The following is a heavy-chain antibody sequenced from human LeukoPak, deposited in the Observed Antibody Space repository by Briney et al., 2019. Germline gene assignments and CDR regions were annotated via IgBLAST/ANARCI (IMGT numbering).Heavy chain of an antibody. D-gene: IGHD5-12*01. J-gene: IGHJ4*02. Sequence: SETLSLTCTVSGGSISSSSYYWGWIRQPPGKGLEWIGSIYYSGSTYYNPSLKSRVTISVDTSKNQFSLKLGSVTAADTAVYYCARSIVATMSFDYWGQGTLVTVSS. CDR2: IYYSGST. CDR3: ARSIVATMSFDY. V-gene: IGHV4-39*01. CDR1: GGSISSSSYY.